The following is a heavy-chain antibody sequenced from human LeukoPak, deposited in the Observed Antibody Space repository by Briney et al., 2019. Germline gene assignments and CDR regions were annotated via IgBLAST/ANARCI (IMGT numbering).Heavy chain of an antibody. CDR3: ASGVGFDY. V-gene: IGHV4-30-2*03. D-gene: IGHD3-3*01. CDR2: IYYSGST. J-gene: IGHJ4*02. Sequence: PSETLSLTCAVSGGSISSGGYSWSWIRQPPGKGLEWIGYIYYSGSTYYNPSLKSRVTISVDTSKNQFSLKLSSVTAADTAVYYCASGVGFDYWGQGTLVTVSS. CDR1: GGSISSGGYS.